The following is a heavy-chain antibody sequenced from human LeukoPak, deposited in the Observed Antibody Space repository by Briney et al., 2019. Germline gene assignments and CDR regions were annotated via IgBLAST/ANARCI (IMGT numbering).Heavy chain of an antibody. V-gene: IGHV3-49*04. CDR3: TRDAESRYYDSSGYPY. CDR1: GFTFGDYA. J-gene: IGHJ4*02. Sequence: GGSLRLSCIASGFTFGDYAMSWVRQAPGKGLEWVGFIRSNSYGGTADYAASVKGRFSISRDDSKSIAYPQMNSLKTEDTAVYYCTRDAESRYYDSSGYPYWGQGTLVTVSS. D-gene: IGHD3-22*01. CDR2: IRSNSYGGTA.